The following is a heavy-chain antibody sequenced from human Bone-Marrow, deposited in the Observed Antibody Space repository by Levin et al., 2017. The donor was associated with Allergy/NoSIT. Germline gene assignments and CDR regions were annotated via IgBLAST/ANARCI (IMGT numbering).Heavy chain of an antibody. CDR2: IYHSGST. CDR3: ARRDAADGIFEF. V-gene: IGHV4-59*08. Sequence: GSLRLSCIVSGASIMTHYWSWIRQPPGKGLEWIGYIYHSGSTNYNPSLKSRVTISVDTSKNQFSLKLNSVTAADTAVYYCARRDAADGIFEFWGQGILVTVSS. CDR1: GASIMTHY. J-gene: IGHJ4*02. D-gene: IGHD6-13*01.